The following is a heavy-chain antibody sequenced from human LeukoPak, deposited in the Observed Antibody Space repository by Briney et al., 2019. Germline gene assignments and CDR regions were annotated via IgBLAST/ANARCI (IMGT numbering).Heavy chain of an antibody. D-gene: IGHD1-26*01. CDR3: AKDRSPAKSGSYYLFDY. V-gene: IGHV3-33*06. CDR2: IWYGGSNK. Sequence: PGRSLRLSCAASRFTFSSYAMHWVPHAPGKGLEWVAVIWYGGSNKYYADSVKGRFTISRDNSKNTLYLQMRKLRAEDTAVYYCAKDRSPAKSGSYYLFDYWGQGTLVSVFS. CDR1: RFTFSSYA. J-gene: IGHJ4*02.